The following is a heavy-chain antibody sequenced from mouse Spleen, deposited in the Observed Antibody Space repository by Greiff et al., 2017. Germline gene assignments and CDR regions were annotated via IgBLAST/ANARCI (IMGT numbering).Heavy chain of an antibody. CDR3: ARVLYRYDQMDY. Sequence: VQLQQSGAELVRPGASVKLSCKASGYTFTDYYINWVKQRPGQGLEWIARIYPGSGNTYYNEKFKGKATLTAEKSSSTAYMQLSSLTSEDSAVYFCARVLYRYDQMDYWGQGTSVTVSS. V-gene: IGHV1-76*01. CDR1: GYTFTDYY. D-gene: IGHD2-14*01. J-gene: IGHJ4*01. CDR2: IYPGSGNT.